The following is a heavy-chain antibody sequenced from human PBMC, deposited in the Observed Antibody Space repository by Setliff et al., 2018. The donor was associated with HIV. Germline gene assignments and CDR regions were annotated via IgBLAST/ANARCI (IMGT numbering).Heavy chain of an antibody. CDR1: GYSFTSYW. D-gene: IGHD6-19*01. CDR3: ARVPSQRVESSGWYIWFDP. CDR2: IYPGDSDT. J-gene: IGHJ5*02. Sequence: GESLKISCKGSGYSFTSYWIGWVRQVPGKGLEWMGIIYPGDSDTRYSPSFRGPVTISADKSISTAYLQWSSLKASDTAMYYCARVPSQRVESSGWYIWFDPWGQGTLVTVSS. V-gene: IGHV5-51*01.